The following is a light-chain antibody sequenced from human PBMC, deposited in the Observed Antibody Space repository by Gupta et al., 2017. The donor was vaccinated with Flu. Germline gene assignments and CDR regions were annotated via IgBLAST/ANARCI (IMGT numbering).Light chain of an antibody. Sequence: DIQMTQSPPSLSASVGDRVTITCRASQSISSYLNWYQQKPGKAPKLLIYAASRLQSGVPSRFSGSGSGTDFTLTISSLQPEDFATYYCQQSDSTPWTFGQGTKVEIK. CDR2: AAS. CDR3: QQSDSTPWT. J-gene: IGKJ1*01. V-gene: IGKV1-39*01. CDR1: QSISSY.